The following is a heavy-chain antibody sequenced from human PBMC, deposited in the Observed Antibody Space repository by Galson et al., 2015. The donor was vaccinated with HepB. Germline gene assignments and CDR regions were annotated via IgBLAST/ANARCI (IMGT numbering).Heavy chain of an antibody. CDR3: ARQDHEYYYDSSVSNWFDP. CDR1: GYSFTSYW. J-gene: IGHJ5*02. Sequence: QSGAEVKKPGESLRISCKGSGYSFTSYWISWVRQMPGKGLEWMGRIDPSDSYTNYSPSFQGHVTISADKSISTAYLQWSSLTASDTAMYYCARQDHEYYYDSSVSNWFDPWGQGTLVTVSS. V-gene: IGHV5-10-1*01. CDR2: IDPSDSYT. D-gene: IGHD3-22*01.